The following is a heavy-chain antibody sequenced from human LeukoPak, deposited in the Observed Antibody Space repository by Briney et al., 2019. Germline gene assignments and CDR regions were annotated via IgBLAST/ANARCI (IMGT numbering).Heavy chain of an antibody. D-gene: IGHD2-2*01. V-gene: IGHV1-69*06. Sequence: RASVKVSCKASGGTFSSYAISWVRQAPGQGLEWMGGIIPIFGTANYAQKFQGRVTITADKSTSTAYMELSSLRSEDTAVYYCTTRPLGSCSGNSCQGLDYWGQGTLVTVSS. CDR1: GGTFSSYA. J-gene: IGHJ4*02. CDR2: IIPIFGTA. CDR3: TTRPLGSCSGNSCQGLDY.